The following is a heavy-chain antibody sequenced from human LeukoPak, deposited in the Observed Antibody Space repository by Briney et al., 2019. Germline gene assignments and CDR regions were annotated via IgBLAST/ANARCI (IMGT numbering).Heavy chain of an antibody. V-gene: IGHV3-20*04. CDR1: GYMFDDYG. D-gene: IGHD4-17*01. J-gene: IGHJ4*02. CDR2: INWNGGRT. Sequence: GGSLRLSCAAPGYMFDDYGMSWVRQAPGKGLEWVSGINWNGGRTGYADSVKGRFTISRDNAKNSLYLQMNSLRAEDTALYYCAGEYDYGDYPGYWGQGTLVTVSS. CDR3: AGEYDYGDYPGY.